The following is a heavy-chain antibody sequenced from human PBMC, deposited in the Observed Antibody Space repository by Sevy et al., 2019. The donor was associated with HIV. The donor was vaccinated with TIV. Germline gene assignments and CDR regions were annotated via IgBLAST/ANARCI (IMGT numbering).Heavy chain of an antibody. CDR1: GGSISSYY. D-gene: IGHD6-19*01. Sequence: TLSLTCTVSGGSISSYYWSWIRQPAGKGLEWIGRIYTSGSTNYNPSLKSRVTMSVDTSKNQFSLKLSSVTAADTAVYYCAREAEWLVGGRYFDYWGQGTLVTVSS. CDR2: IYTSGST. J-gene: IGHJ4*02. V-gene: IGHV4-4*07. CDR3: AREAEWLVGGRYFDY.